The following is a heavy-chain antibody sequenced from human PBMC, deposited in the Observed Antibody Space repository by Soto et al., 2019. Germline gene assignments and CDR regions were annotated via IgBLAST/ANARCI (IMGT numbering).Heavy chain of an antibody. CDR2: IDQGGSVE. CDR3: ARAGW. Sequence: EVQLVESGGGLVQPGGSLRLSCAASGFTFRNSWMSWVRQAPGKGPEWVDSIDQGGSVEYYVDSVKGRFTISRDNAKNSLYLQMNSLIGEDTATYYCARAGWWGQGTLVIVSS. V-gene: IGHV3-7*01. D-gene: IGHD2-15*01. CDR1: GFTFRNSW. J-gene: IGHJ4*02.